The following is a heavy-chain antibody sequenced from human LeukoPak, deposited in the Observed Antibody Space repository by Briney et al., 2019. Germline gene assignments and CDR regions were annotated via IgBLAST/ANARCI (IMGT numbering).Heavy chain of an antibody. CDR1: GFTFSSYE. CDR2: ISSSGSTI. D-gene: IGHD4-17*01. Sequence: PGGSLRLSCAASGFTFSSYEMNWVRQAPGKGLEWVSYISSSGSTIYYADSVKGRFTISRDNSKNSLYLQMNSLRAEDTALYYCAKDMAPDYGSYYMDVWGKGTTVTVSS. V-gene: IGHV3-48*03. J-gene: IGHJ6*03. CDR3: AKDMAPDYGSYYMDV.